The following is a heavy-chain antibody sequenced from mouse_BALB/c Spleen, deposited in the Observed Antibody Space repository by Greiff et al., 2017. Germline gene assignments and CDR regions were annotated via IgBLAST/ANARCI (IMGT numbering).Heavy chain of an antibody. CDR3: ARWGYYGAY. V-gene: IGHV1-9*01. CDR2: ILPGSGST. J-gene: IGHJ3*01. Sequence: QVQLKESGAELMKPGASVKISCKATGYTFSSYWIEWVKQRPGHGLEWIGEILPGSGSTNYNEKFKGKATFTADTSSNTAYMQLSSLTSEDSAVYYCARWGYYGAYWGQGTLVTVSA. CDR1: GYTFSSYW. D-gene: IGHD1-1*01.